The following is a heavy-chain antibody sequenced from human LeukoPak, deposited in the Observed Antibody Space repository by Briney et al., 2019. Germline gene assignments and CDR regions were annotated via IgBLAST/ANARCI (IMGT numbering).Heavy chain of an antibody. V-gene: IGHV3-66*01. CDR2: IYGGSST. J-gene: IGHJ3*01. Sequence: PGGSLRLSCAASGVTVSSTYMSWVRQAPGKGLEWVSVIYGGSSTYNADSVKGRLTIYRDNSKNTLFLQMNSLRAEDTAVYYCARASKVEAFDVWGQGTMVTVSS. D-gene: IGHD2-15*01. CDR3: ARASKVEAFDV. CDR1: GVTVSSTY.